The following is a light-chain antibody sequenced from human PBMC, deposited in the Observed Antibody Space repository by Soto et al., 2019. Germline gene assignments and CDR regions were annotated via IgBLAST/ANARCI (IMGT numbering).Light chain of an antibody. J-gene: IGLJ3*02. CDR2: EVS. Sequence: QSALTQPPSASESPGQSVTISCTGVSGDVGGYTYVSWYQHYPGKAPKLLIYEVSKRPQGVPDRFTGSKSGNTASLTVSGPHLEEGVYYYCFSSGGRNGLWVFGGGTKATAL. V-gene: IGLV2-8*01. CDR1: SGDVGGYTY. CDR3: FSSGGRNGLWV.